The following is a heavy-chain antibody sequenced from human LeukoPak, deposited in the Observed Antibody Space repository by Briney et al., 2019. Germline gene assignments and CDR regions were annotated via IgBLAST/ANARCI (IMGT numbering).Heavy chain of an antibody. CDR3: ARGGTAMARYYFDY. D-gene: IGHD5-18*01. J-gene: IGHJ4*02. CDR2: MNPNSGNT. CDR1: GYTFTSYD. Sequence: ASVKVSCMASGYTFTSYDINWVRQATGQGLEWMGWMNPNSGNTGYAQKFQGRVTMTRNTSISTAYMELSSLRSEDTAVYYCARGGTAMARYYFDYWGQGTLVTVSS. V-gene: IGHV1-8*01.